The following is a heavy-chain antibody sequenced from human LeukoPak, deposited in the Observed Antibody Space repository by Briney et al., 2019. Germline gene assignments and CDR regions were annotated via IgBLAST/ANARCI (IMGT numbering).Heavy chain of an antibody. D-gene: IGHD5-12*01. J-gene: IGHJ4*02. V-gene: IGHV3-23*01. CDR2: ISGSGGST. CDR1: GFTFSSYA. Sequence: GGSLRLSCTASGFTFSSYAMSWVRQAPGKGLEWVSVISGSGGSTYYGDSVKGRFTISRDNSKNTLYLQMNSLRAEDTAVYYCAKDEVVTITFDYWGQGTLVTVSS. CDR3: AKDEVVTITFDY.